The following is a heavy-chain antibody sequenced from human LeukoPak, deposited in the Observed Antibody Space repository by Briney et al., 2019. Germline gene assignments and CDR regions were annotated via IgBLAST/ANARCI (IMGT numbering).Heavy chain of an antibody. V-gene: IGHV3-48*01. CDR1: GLTFRNLK. D-gene: IGHD2-15*01. J-gene: IGHJ6*02. CDR2: ISAGGRTT. Sequence: PGGSLRLSCAVSGLTFRNLKMNWVRQAPGKGLEWVSYISAGGRTTFYADSVTGRFTISRDNSKNTLYLQMNSLRAEDTAVYYCAKAGDRLGGYYYGMDVWGQGTTVTVSS. CDR3: AKAGDRLGGYYYGMDV.